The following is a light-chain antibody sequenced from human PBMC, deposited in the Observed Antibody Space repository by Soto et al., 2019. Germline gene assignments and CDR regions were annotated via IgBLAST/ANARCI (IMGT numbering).Light chain of an antibody. CDR2: TNN. CDR1: SSNIGNNA. CDR3: VAWDDSLNGVI. Sequence: QSVLTQPPSASGTPGQRVTISCSGGSSNIGNNAVNWYQQFPGTAPKLLIYTNNQRPSRVPDRFFGSKSGTSASLAISGLQPEDEGDYYCVAWDDSLNGVIFGGGTKLTVL. J-gene: IGLJ2*01. V-gene: IGLV1-44*01.